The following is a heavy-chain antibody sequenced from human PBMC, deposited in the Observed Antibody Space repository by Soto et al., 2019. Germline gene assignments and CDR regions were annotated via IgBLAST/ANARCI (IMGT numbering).Heavy chain of an antibody. CDR3: ARDTGDNKDYFDY. J-gene: IGHJ4*02. D-gene: IGHD3-9*01. V-gene: IGHV3-30-3*01. CDR2: LSNDGNNK. CDR1: GFTFRSYA. Sequence: GGSLRLSCAASGFTFRSYAMYWVRQAPGKGLEWVAILSNDGNNKYYADSVKGRFTISRDNSKNTLYLQMNSLRAEDTAVYYCARDTGDNKDYFDYWGQGTLVTVSS.